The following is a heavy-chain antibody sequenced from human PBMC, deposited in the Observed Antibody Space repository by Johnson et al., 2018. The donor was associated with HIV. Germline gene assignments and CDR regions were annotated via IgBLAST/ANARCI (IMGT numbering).Heavy chain of an antibody. Sequence: VQLVESGGGLVQPGGSLRLSCAASGFTVSSNYMNWVRQAPGKGLEWVSVIYSGGRTYYADSVKGRFTISRDNSKNTLYLQMSSLTVEDTALYYCARDKYCSGGSCYLDAFDIWGQGTMVIVSS. CDR1: GFTVSSNY. V-gene: IGHV3-66*01. CDR2: IYSGGRT. J-gene: IGHJ3*02. CDR3: ARDKYCSGGSCYLDAFDI. D-gene: IGHD2-15*01.